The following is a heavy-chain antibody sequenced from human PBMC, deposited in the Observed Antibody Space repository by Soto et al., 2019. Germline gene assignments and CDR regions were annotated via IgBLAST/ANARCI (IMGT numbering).Heavy chain of an antibody. CDR1: GYTFTSYA. Sequence: ASVKIPCKASGYTFTSYAMHWVRQAPGQRLEWMGWINAGNDNTKYSQKFQGRVTITRDTSASTAYMELSSLRSEDTAVYYCARRELADYYYYGMDVWGQGTTVTVSS. CDR3: ARRELADYYYYGMDV. D-gene: IGHD3-3*02. V-gene: IGHV1-3*01. CDR2: INAGNDNT. J-gene: IGHJ6*02.